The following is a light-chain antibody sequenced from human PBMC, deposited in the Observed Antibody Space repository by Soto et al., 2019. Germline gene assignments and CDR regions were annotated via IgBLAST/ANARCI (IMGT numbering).Light chain of an antibody. Sequence: DIQMTQSPSSLSASVGDRVTITCRASQGISNYLDWYQQKPGKVPKLLIYAASTLQSGVPSRFSGSGSGTDFTLSISILQPEYVSTYYCQKYNSAPLTFGPWTKVDIK. V-gene: IGKV1-27*01. J-gene: IGKJ3*01. CDR1: QGISNY. CDR2: AAS. CDR3: QKYNSAPLT.